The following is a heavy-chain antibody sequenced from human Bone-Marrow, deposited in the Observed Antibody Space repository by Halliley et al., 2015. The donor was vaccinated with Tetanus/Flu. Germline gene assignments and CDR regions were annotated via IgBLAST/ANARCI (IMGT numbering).Heavy chain of an antibody. CDR2: IKSDGSST. V-gene: IGHV3-74*01. D-gene: IGHD3-16*02. J-gene: IGHJ4*02. Sequence: CAASGFTFSSHWMHWVRQGPGKGLVWVSRIKSDGSSTTYADSVKGRFTISRDNAKNTLYLQMNSLRAEDTAVYYCARVSSLWAFDIWGQGTLVTVSS. CDR3: ARVSSLWAFDI. CDR1: GFTFSSHW.